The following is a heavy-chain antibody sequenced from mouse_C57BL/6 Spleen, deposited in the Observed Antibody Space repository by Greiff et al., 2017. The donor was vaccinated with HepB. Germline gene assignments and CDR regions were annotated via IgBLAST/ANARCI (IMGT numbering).Heavy chain of an antibody. CDR3: ANYYGSSVRGYFDV. CDR2: IHPNSGST. J-gene: IGHJ1*03. D-gene: IGHD1-1*01. Sequence: VQLQQPGAELVKPGASVKLSCKASGYTFTSYWMHWVKQRPGQGLEWIGMIHPNSGSTNYNEKFKSKATLTVDKSSSTAYMQLSSLTSEDSAVYYCANYYGSSVRGYFDVWGTGTTVTVSS. V-gene: IGHV1-64*01. CDR1: GYTFTSYW.